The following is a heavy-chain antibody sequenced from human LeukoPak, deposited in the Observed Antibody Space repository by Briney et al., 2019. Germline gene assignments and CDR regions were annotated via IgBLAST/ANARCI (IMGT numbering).Heavy chain of an antibody. J-gene: IGHJ4*02. CDR2: IYYSGST. V-gene: IGHV4-59*08. D-gene: IGHD1-1*01. CDR1: GGSISSYY. Sequence: PSETLSLTCTVSGGSISSYYWSWIRQPPGKGLEWIGYIYYSGSTNYNPSLKSRVTISVDTSKNQFSLKLSSVTAADTAVYYCARHLLGTPNFLFDYWGQGTLVTVSS. CDR3: ARHLLGTPNFLFDY.